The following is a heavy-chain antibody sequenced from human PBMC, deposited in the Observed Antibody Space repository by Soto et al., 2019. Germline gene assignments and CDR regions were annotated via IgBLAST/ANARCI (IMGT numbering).Heavy chain of an antibody. D-gene: IGHD1-26*01. CDR1: GFTFSCCA. CDR3: MKNLVVGSYTNWSFAS. J-gene: IGHJ2*01. V-gene: IGHV3-23*01. CDR2: IHGDGDYM. Sequence: EVQLLDSGGGLVQPGGSLRLSCAASGFTFSCCAMSWVRQAPGKGLEWVSTIHGDGDYMQYTDSVKGRFTISRDNSRNTLYLQMDTLRGDDTAVYYCMKNLVVGSYTNWSFASWGRGTLVTFPS.